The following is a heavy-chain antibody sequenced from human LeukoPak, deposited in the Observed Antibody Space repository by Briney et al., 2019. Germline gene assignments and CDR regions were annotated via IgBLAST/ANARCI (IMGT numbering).Heavy chain of an antibody. D-gene: IGHD2-15*01. CDR3: AREDGYCSGGDCYSYFDS. Sequence: GGSLRLSCAASGFTFSHYWMSWVRQAPGKGLEWVAYIMKTGSETYYVDSVKGRFTITRDNTRNSLFLQMYNLRVEDTAVYFCAREDGYCSGGDCYSYFDSWGQGTLVTVSS. CDR2: IMKTGSET. CDR1: GFTFSHYW. J-gene: IGHJ4*02. V-gene: IGHV3-7*01.